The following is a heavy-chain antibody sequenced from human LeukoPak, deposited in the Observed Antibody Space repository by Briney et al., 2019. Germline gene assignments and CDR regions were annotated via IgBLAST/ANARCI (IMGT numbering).Heavy chain of an antibody. CDR3: ASLGAGGY. Sequence: GGSLRLSCAASGLTFSDYYMDWVRQAPGKGLEWVGRTRNKAHGYTIEYAASVTGRFIISRDESKNSPYLQMNSLKTEDTAVYYCASLGAGGYWGQGTLVTVSS. CDR2: TRNKAHGYTI. J-gene: IGHJ4*02. D-gene: IGHD3-16*01. V-gene: IGHV3-72*01. CDR1: GLTFSDYY.